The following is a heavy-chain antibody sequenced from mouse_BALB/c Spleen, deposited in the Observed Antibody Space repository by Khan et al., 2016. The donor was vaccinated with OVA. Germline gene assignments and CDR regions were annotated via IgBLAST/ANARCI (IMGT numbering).Heavy chain of an antibody. Sequence: EVQLVESGPGLVKPSQSLSLTCTVTGYSITSDYAWNWIRQFPGNKLEWMGYISYSGRTSYNPSLHSRISITRAPSKNQFFLQLNSVTTEDTATSYCARSVTITTVVATDFDYWGQGTTLTVSS. J-gene: IGHJ2*01. D-gene: IGHD1-1*01. CDR2: ISYSGRT. CDR1: GYSITSDYA. CDR3: ARSVTITTVVATDFDY. V-gene: IGHV3-2*02.